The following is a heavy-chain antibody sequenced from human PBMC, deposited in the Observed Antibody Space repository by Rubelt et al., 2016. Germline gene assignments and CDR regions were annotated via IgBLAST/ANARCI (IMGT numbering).Heavy chain of an antibody. Sequence: LVQPGGSLRLSCAASGFTFSSYAMNWVRQAPGRGLEWVSYISATSTNIYSADSVKGRFTISRDNSKNSLFLQMSSLRAEDTAVYYCVIGHNWNYRTVDFHIWGQGTMVTVSS. J-gene: IGHJ3*02. CDR2: ISATSTNI. D-gene: IGHD1-7*01. V-gene: IGHV3-48*04. CDR1: GFTFSSYA. CDR3: VIGHNWNYRTVDFHI.